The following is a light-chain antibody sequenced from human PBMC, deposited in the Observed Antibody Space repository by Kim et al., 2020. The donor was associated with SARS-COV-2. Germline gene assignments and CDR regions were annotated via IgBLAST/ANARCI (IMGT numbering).Light chain of an antibody. CDR2: YDD. CDR3: ATWDDSLNGHV. CDR1: TSNIGNNV. Sequence: QRVTSSCSGSTSNIGNNVVNCYQQFPGKTPKLLIYYDDLLASGVSDRFSGSKSGTSASLAINGLQSGDEADYFCATWDDSLNGHVFGTGTKVTVL. J-gene: IGLJ1*01. V-gene: IGLV1-36*01.